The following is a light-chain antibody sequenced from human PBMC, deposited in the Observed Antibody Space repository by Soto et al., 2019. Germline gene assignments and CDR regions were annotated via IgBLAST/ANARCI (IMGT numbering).Light chain of an antibody. J-gene: IGKJ4*01. CDR3: KQLKTYPLT. Sequence: DIQLTQSPSFLSASVRDRVTITCRASQVLSSYLAWYQQKPGKAPKLLIYGVSTLQSGLPSRFSGSGYGTEFTLTISSLQPEDFASYYCKQLKTYPLTFGGGTKVEIK. V-gene: IGKV1-9*01. CDR2: GVS. CDR1: QVLSSY.